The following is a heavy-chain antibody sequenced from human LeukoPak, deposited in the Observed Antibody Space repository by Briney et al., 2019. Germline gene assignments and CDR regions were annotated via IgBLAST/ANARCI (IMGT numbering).Heavy chain of an antibody. V-gene: IGHV4-30-2*01. J-gene: IGHJ6*02. CDR3: ARGNKGSGWYSDGMDV. CDR2: IYHSGST. CDR1: GGSISSGGYS. Sequence: SETLSLTCAVSGGSISSGGYSWSWIRQPPGKGLEWIGYIYHSGSTYYNPSLKSRVTISVDRSKNQFSLKLSSVTAADTAVYYCARGNKGSGWYSDGMDVWGQGTTVTVSS. D-gene: IGHD6-19*01.